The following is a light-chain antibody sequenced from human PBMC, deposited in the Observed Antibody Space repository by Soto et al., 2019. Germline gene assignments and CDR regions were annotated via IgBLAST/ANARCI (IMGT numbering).Light chain of an antibody. CDR1: PRDVGASNY. CDR3: SSSAGTKNMV. Sequence: QSALTQPPSASGSPGQSVTISCTGTPRDVGASNYVSWYQQQPGKAPKLMISEVSKRPSGVPDRFAGSKSGNTASLTVSGLQAEDEADYYCSSSAGTKNMVFGAGTKVTVL. J-gene: IGLJ1*01. CDR2: EVS. V-gene: IGLV2-8*01.